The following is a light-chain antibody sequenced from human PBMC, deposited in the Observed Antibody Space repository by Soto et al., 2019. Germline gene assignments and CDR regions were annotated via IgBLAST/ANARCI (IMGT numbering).Light chain of an antibody. Sequence: VEFRQCARTRSLKPGRGATRYCMSSQYVSVRFLAWYQPKPGQAPRLLIYGASDRATGIPERFNGSGSGTDFTLPINRLEAEDFAVYFCQQHGSSPQTFGQGTKVDIK. CDR2: GAS. J-gene: IGKJ1*01. V-gene: IGKV3-20*01. CDR1: QYVSVRF. CDR3: QQHGSSPQT.